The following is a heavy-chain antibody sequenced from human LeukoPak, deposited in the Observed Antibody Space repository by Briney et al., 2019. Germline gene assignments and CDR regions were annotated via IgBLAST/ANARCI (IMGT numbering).Heavy chain of an antibody. CDR1: GFTFSSYG. V-gene: IGHV3-23*01. Sequence: GGSLRLSCAASGFTFSSYGMTWLRQAPGKGLEWVAVISSSGESTYYADSVKGRFTISRDTSKNTLYLQTNSLRAEDTALYYCAKVRACSTTSCYRTYGMDVWGQGTTVTVSS. J-gene: IGHJ6*02. CDR3: AKVRACSTTSCYRTYGMDV. D-gene: IGHD2-2*01. CDR2: ISSSGEST.